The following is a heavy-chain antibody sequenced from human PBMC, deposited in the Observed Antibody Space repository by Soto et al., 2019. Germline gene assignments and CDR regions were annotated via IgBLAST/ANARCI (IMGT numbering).Heavy chain of an antibody. Sequence: PSETLSLTCTVSGGSISSSSYYWGWIRQPPGKGLEWIGSIYYSGGTYYNPSLKSRVTISVDTSKNQFSLKLSSVTAADTAVYYCARVGYCSGGSCYSRYYYYYYMDVWGKGTTVTVSS. V-gene: IGHV4-39*01. D-gene: IGHD2-15*01. CDR1: GGSISSSSYY. CDR2: IYYSGGT. J-gene: IGHJ6*03. CDR3: ARVGYCSGGSCYSRYYYYYYMDV.